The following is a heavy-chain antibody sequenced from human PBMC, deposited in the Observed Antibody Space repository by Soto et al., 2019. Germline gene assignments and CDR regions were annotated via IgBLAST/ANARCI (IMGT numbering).Heavy chain of an antibody. Sequence: VASVKVSCKASGYTFTSYAMNWVRQAPGQGLEWMGWINTNTGNPTYAQGFTGRFVFSLDTSVSTAYLQICSLKAEDTAVYYCARDKGGSYVDYFDYWGQGTLVTVSS. V-gene: IGHV7-4-1*01. CDR3: ARDKGGSYVDYFDY. J-gene: IGHJ4*02. CDR2: INTNTGNP. D-gene: IGHD1-26*01. CDR1: GYTFTSYA.